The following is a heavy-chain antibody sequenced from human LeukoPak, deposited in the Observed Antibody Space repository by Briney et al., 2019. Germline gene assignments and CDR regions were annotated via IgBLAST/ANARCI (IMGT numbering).Heavy chain of an antibody. D-gene: IGHD1-26*01. J-gene: IGHJ4*02. Sequence: PGGSLRLSCAASGFSFSDPEMNWVRQAPGKGLEWVSYLSSSGNAYYADSVKGRFTISRDNSKNSLYLQMTSLRADDTAVYYCASGRGSYSPDYWGQGTLVTVSS. CDR1: GFSFSDPE. CDR2: LSSSGNA. CDR3: ASGRGSYSPDY. V-gene: IGHV3-48*03.